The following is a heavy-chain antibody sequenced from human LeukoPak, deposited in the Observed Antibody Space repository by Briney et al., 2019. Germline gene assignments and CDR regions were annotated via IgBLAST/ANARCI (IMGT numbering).Heavy chain of an antibody. D-gene: IGHD2-15*01. J-gene: IGHJ4*02. CDR3: ARDRVRYCSGGSCFTFDY. CDR2: ISYDGSNK. V-gene: IGHV3-30*19. CDR1: GFTFGSYG. Sequence: PGGSLRLSCVVSGFTFGSYGMDWVRQAPGKGLEWMAVISYDGSNKYYAESVKGRFTISRDNSKNTLYLQMNSLRPEDTAVYYCARDRVRYCSGGSCFTFDYWGQGTLVTVSS.